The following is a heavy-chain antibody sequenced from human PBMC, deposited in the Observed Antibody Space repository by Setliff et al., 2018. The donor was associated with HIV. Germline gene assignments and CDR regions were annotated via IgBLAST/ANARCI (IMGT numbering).Heavy chain of an antibody. V-gene: IGHV3-30*02. CDR1: GFTFSSYG. J-gene: IGHJ6*03. CDR3: ARDPGRVTIFGVVTTSYYYYYMDV. D-gene: IGHD3-3*01. CDR2: IRYDGSNK. Sequence: GGSLRLSCAASGFTFSSYGMHWVRQAPGKGLEWVAFIRYDGSNKYYADSVKGRFTISRDNSKNTLYLQMNSLRAEDTAVYYCARDPGRVTIFGVVTTSYYYYYMDVWGKGTTVTVS.